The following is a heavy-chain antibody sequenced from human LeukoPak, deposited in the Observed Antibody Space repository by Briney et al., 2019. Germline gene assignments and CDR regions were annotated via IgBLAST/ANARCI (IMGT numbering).Heavy chain of an antibody. J-gene: IGHJ5*02. V-gene: IGHV4-39*07. CDR1: GGSISSSSYY. D-gene: IGHD4-11*01. CDR2: IYYSGST. CDR3: ARYDDYTGRFDP. Sequence: PSETLSLTCTVSGGSISSSSYYWGWIRQPPGKGLEWIGSIYYSGSTYYNPSLKSRVTISVDTSKNQFSLKLSSVTAADTAVYYCARYDDYTGRFDPWGQGTLVTVSS.